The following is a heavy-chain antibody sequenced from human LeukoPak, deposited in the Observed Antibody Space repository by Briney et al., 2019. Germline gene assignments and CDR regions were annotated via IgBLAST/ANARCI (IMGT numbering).Heavy chain of an antibody. V-gene: IGHV1-3*01. D-gene: IGHD2/OR15-2a*01. CDR3: ARSIIIVPNTSYYYYYMDV. CDR2: INGATGNT. J-gene: IGHJ6*02. CDR1: GYTFTSHA. Sequence: ASVTVSCKASGYTFTSHALHWVRQAPGEGLEWMAWINGATGNTEYSQKFQARVTITRDTSASTAYMELSSLRSEDTAVYYCARSIIIVPNTSYYYYYMDVWGQGTTVTVSS.